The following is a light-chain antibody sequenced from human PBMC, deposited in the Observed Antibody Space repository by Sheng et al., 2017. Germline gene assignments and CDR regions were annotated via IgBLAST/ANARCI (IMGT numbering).Light chain of an antibody. CDR3: QVWDTSSDHPGV. Sequence: YVLTQSPSVSVAPGQTAKVTCGGNNIGSKSVHWYQQKPGQAPVLVVYDDDARPSGIPERFSGSNSGNTATLTISRVEAGDEADFYCQVWDTSSDHPGVFGGGTELTVL. J-gene: IGLJ3*02. CDR1: NIGSKS. CDR2: DDD. V-gene: IGLV3-21*02.